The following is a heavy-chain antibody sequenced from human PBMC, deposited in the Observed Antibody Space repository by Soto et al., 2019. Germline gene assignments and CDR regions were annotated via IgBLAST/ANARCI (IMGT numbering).Heavy chain of an antibody. CDR3: AREEGQVDY. CDR2: IYYSGST. Sequence: QVQLQESGPGLVKPSQTLSLTCTVSGCSISSGVYYWSCIRQHPGNGLEWIGYIYYSGSTYYNPSRKSRVTISVDTSKKQFSLKLSSVPAADTAVYYCAREEGQVDYWGQGTLVTVSS. CDR1: GCSISSGVYY. J-gene: IGHJ4*02. V-gene: IGHV4-31*03.